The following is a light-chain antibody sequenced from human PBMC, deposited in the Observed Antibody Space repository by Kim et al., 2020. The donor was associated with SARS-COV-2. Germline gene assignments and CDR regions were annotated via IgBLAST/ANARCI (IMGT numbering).Light chain of an antibody. J-gene: IGKJ1*01. CDR2: ASS. V-gene: IGKV1-NL1*01. CDR3: QHYYGSPPWT. Sequence: DIQMTQSPSSLSASVGDRVTITCRASQPIINSLVWYQWKPGKAPKLLLYASSIFEILFSSMFSCIGSGTDYTLTIGSLQPEDFATYYCQHYYGSPPWTFGQGTKVDIK. CDR1: QPIINS.